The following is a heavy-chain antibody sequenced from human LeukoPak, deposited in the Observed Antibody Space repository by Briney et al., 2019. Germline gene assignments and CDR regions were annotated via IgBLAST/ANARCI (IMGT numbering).Heavy chain of an antibody. V-gene: IGHV3-48*03. D-gene: IGHD4-23*01. Sequence: GGSLRLSCAASGFTFSSYEMNWVRQAPGQGLEWVSYISSSGSTIYYADSVKGRFTISRDNAKNSLYLQMNSLRAEDTAVYYCARDSMTTVVTSLFDLWGRGTLVTVSS. CDR3: ARDSMTTVVTSLFDL. J-gene: IGHJ2*01. CDR2: ISSSGSTI. CDR1: GFTFSSYE.